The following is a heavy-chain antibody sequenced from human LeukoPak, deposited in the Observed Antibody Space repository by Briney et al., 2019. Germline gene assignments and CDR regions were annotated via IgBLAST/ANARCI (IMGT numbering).Heavy chain of an antibody. CDR1: GFTFSDYY. V-gene: IGHV3-11*06. J-gene: IGHJ4*02. CDR3: ERSGDYGDLTYDY. CDR2: ISSSSSYT. Sequence: KTGGSLRLSCAASGFTFSDYYMSWIRQAPGKGLQWVSYISSSSSYTNYADSVKGPFTISRDNAKNSLYLQMNSLRSEDTAVYYCERSGDYGDLTYDYWGQGTLVTVSS. D-gene: IGHD4-17*01.